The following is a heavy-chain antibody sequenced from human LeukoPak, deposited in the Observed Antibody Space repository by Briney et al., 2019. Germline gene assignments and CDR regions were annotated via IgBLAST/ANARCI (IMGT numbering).Heavy chain of an antibody. CDR3: ARGMTYYYDSSGLLTYYFDY. V-gene: IGHV4-59*01. CDR1: GGSISSYY. CDR2: IYYSGST. Sequence: PSETLSLTCTVSGGSISSYYWSWIRQPPGKGLEWIGYIYYSGSTNHNPSLKSRVTISVDTSKNQFSLKLSSVTAADTAVYYCARGMTYYYDSSGLLTYYFDYWGQGTLVTVSS. D-gene: IGHD3-22*01. J-gene: IGHJ4*02.